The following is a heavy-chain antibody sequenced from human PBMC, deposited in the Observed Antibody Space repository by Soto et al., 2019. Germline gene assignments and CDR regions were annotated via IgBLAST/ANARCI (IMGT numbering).Heavy chain of an antibody. J-gene: IGHJ6*02. CDR1: GYSFTTYW. Sequence: GESLKISCKGSGYSFTTYWIGWVRQMPGKGLEWMGIIYPDDSDTRYSPSFQGLVTISADRSISTAYLQWSSLRASDTAMYYCARFSGSLHYYYYYAMDVWGQGTMVTVSS. CDR3: ARFSGSLHYYYYYAMDV. V-gene: IGHV5-51*01. CDR2: IYPDDSDT. D-gene: IGHD1-26*01.